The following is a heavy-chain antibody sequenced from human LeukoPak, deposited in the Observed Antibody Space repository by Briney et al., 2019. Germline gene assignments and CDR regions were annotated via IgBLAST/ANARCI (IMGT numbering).Heavy chain of an antibody. Sequence: SVKVSCKASGGTFSSYTISWVRQAPGQGREWMGRIIPILGIANYAQKFQGRVTITADKSTSTAYMELSSLRSEDTAVYYCAGQYYYDSSGSYYYYYGMDVWGQGTTVTVFS. CDR1: GGTFSSYT. D-gene: IGHD3-22*01. V-gene: IGHV1-69*02. CDR3: AGQYYYDSSGSYYYYYGMDV. CDR2: IIPILGIA. J-gene: IGHJ6*02.